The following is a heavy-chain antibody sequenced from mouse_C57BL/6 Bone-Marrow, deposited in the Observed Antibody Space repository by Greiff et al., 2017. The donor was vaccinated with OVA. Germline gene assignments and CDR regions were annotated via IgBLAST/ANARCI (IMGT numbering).Heavy chain of an antibody. CDR2: INPNNGGT. Sequence: VHVKQSGPELVKPGASVKMSCKASGYTFTDYNMHWVKQSHGKSLEWIGYINPNNGGTSYNQKFKGKATLTVNKSSSTAYMELRSLTSEDSAVYYCARRWLLRGHFDVWGTGTTVTVSS. CDR1: GYTFTDYN. J-gene: IGHJ1*03. D-gene: IGHD2-3*01. CDR3: ARRWLLRGHFDV. V-gene: IGHV1-22*01.